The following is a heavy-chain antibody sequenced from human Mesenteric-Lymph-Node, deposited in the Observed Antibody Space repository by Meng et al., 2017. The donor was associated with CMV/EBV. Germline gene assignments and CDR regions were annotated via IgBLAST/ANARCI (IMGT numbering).Heavy chain of an antibody. D-gene: IGHD2-2*01. CDR3: ARDRADCSSTSCELDY. CDR1: VFTFTTYA. CDR2: ISNDGIKV. J-gene: IGHJ4*02. Sequence: GESLKISCAASVFTFTTYAMSWVRQAPGKGLEWLAVISNDGIKVFYGETAKGRFTISRDNSKNTLYLQVNSLGAEDTAVYYCARDRADCSSTSCELDYWGQGTLVTVSS. V-gene: IGHV3-30*04.